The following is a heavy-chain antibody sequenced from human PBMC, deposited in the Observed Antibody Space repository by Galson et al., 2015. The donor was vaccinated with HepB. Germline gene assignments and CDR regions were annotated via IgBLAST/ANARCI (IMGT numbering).Heavy chain of an antibody. Sequence: RLSCAASGFTFSSFWMTWVRQAPGKGLEWVANIKQTGGEMFYVDSVKGRFTISRDNAKNSLFLQMNSLRADDTAIYYCVGSTGWLLHYWGQGTLVTVSS. J-gene: IGHJ4*02. CDR1: GFTFSSFW. CDR3: VGSTGWLLHY. CDR2: IKQTGGEM. D-gene: IGHD6-19*01. V-gene: IGHV3-7*03.